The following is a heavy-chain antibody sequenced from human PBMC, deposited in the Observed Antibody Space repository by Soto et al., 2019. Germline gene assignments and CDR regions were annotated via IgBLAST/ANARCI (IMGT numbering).Heavy chain of an antibody. V-gene: IGHV3-30*19. Sequence: SGFTFSSYAMHWVRQAPGKGLEWAAVISYDGSDEYYADSVKGRFTISRDTSKNTLDLQMNSLRAEDTAVYYCARDRYGYSSPFDYWGQGTQVTVSS. CDR3: ARDRYGYSSPFDY. D-gene: IGHD5-12*01. J-gene: IGHJ4*02. CDR2: ISYDGSDE. CDR1: GFTFSSYA.